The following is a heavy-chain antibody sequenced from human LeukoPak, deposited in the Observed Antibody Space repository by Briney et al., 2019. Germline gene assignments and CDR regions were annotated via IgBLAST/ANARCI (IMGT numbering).Heavy chain of an antibody. D-gene: IGHD3-10*01. CDR2: INPNSGGT. V-gene: IGHV1-2*02. Sequence: RASVKVSCKASGYTFTGYYMHWVRQAPGQGLEWMGWINPNSGGTNYAQKFQGRVTMTRDASISTAYMELSRLRSDDTAVYYCARDVNYYYGSGSPLDYWGQGTLVTVSS. CDR1: GYTFTGYY. J-gene: IGHJ4*02. CDR3: ARDVNYYYGSGSPLDY.